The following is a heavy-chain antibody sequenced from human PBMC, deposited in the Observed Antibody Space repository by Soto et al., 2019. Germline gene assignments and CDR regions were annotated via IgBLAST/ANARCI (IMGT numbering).Heavy chain of an antibody. CDR3: ARGKDTAMALGDY. V-gene: IGHV1-69*06. CDR2: FIPIFGTA. D-gene: IGHD5-18*01. CDR1: GGTFSSYA. J-gene: IGHJ4*02. Sequence: QVQLVQSGAEVKKPGSSVKVSCKASGGTFSSYAISWVRQAPGQGLEWMGGFIPIFGTANYAQKFQGRVTITADKSKSTAYMELSSLISEDTAVYYCARGKDTAMALGDYWGQGTLVTVSS.